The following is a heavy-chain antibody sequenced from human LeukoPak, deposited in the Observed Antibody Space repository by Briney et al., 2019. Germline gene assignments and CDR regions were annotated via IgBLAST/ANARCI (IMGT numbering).Heavy chain of an antibody. CDR2: IIPIFGTA. V-gene: IGHV1-69*01. J-gene: IGHJ6*04. CDR3: ASIGPAMVRGATQTRGYYYYGMDV. CDR1: GGTFSSYA. Sequence: SVKVSCKASGGTFSSYAISWVRQAPGQGLEWMGGIIPIFGTANYAQKFQGRVTITADESTSTAYMELSSLRSEDTAVYYCASIGPAMVRGATQTRGYYYYGMDVWGKGTTVTVSS. D-gene: IGHD3-10*01.